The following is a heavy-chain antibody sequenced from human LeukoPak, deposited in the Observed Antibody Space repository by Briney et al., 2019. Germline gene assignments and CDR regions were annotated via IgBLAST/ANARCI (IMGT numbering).Heavy chain of an antibody. CDR1: GFTFSSYW. CDR2: ISHDGSNK. J-gene: IGHJ4*02. V-gene: IGHV3-30*03. CDR3: ARDGSRGNLVTAPDY. D-gene: IGHD2-21*02. Sequence: GGSLRLSCAASGFTFSSYWMSWVRQAPGKGLEWVTPISHDGSNKYYADSVKGRFTISRDNSKNTLYLQMNSLRAEDTAVYYCARDGSRGNLVTAPDYWGQGTLVTVSS.